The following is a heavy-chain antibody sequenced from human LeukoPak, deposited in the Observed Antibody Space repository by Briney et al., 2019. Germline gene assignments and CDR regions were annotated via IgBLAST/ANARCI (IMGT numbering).Heavy chain of an antibody. CDR2: ISGSGGST. CDR3: AKDPRAAGTNYGMDV. D-gene: IGHD6-13*01. Sequence: GGSLRLSCAASGFTFSSYAMSWVRQAPGKGLEWVSAISGSGGSTYYADSVKGRFTISRDNSKNTLYLQMNSLRAEDTAVYHCAKDPRAAGTNYGMDVWGQGTTVTVSS. V-gene: IGHV3-23*01. J-gene: IGHJ6*02. CDR1: GFTFSSYA.